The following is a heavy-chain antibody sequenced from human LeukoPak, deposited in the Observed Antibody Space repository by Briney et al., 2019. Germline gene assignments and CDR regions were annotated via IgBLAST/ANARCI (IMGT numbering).Heavy chain of an antibody. J-gene: IGHJ4*02. D-gene: IGHD4-17*01. CDR3: ARASHDYGDYSHFDY. Sequence: SGTLSLTCAVSGGSISSRNWWSWVRPPPGKGLEWIGEIYHSGSTNYNPSLKTRVTISVDKSKNQFSLKLSSVTAADTAVYYCARASHDYGDYSHFDYWGQGTLVTISS. CDR1: GGSISSRNW. CDR2: IYHSGST. V-gene: IGHV4-4*02.